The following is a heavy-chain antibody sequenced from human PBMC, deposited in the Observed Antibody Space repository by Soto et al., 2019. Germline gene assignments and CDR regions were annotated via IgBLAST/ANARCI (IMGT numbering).Heavy chain of an antibody. CDR3: ARESSGWQLKGWFDP. CDR2: TYYSGST. J-gene: IGHJ5*02. Sequence: PSETLSLTCTVSGGSISSYYWSWIRQPPGKGLEWIGYTYYSGSTNYNPSLKSRVTISVDTSKNQFSLKLSSVTAADTAVYYCARESSGWQLKGWFDPWGQGTLVTVSS. D-gene: IGHD6-19*01. CDR1: GGSISSYY. V-gene: IGHV4-59*01.